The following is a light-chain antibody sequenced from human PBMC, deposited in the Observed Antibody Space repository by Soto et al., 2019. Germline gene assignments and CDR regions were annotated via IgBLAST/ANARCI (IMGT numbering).Light chain of an antibody. Sequence: QSVLTQPPSVSAAPGQKVTISCSGSSSNIGNNYVSWYQQLPGIAPKLLIFDNNKRPSGIPDRFSGSKSGTSATLAITGLQTGDEADYYCSSYTSSSTYVFGTGTKVTVL. V-gene: IGLV1-51*01. CDR2: DNN. CDR1: SSNIGNNY. CDR3: SSYTSSSTYV. J-gene: IGLJ1*01.